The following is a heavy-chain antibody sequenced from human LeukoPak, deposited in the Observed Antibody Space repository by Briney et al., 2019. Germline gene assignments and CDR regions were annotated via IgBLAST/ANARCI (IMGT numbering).Heavy chain of an antibody. CDR3: ATTPMGHCSSTSCYKSRGAFDI. D-gene: IGHD2-2*02. J-gene: IGHJ3*02. Sequence: GASVKVSCKASGYTFTSYGISWVRQAPGQGLEWMGWNSAYNGNTNYAQKLQGRVTMTTDTSTSTAYMELRSLRSDDTAVYYCATTPMGHCSSTSCYKSRGAFDIWGQGTMVTVSS. CDR2: NSAYNGNT. CDR1: GYTFTSYG. V-gene: IGHV1-18*01.